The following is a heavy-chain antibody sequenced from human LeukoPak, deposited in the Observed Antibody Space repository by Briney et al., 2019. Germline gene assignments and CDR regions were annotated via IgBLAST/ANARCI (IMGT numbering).Heavy chain of an antibody. J-gene: IGHJ6*02. V-gene: IGHV4-34*12. Sequence: SETLSLTCAVYGGSFSDTYWSWIRQPPGKGLEWIGEIIHSGSTNYNPSLKSRVTISVDTSKNQFSLKLSSVTAADTAVYYCARDPRPYSTGYYYGMDVWGQGTTVTVSS. CDR1: GGSFSDTY. D-gene: IGHD6-25*01. CDR3: ARDPRPYSTGYYYGMDV. CDR2: IIHSGST.